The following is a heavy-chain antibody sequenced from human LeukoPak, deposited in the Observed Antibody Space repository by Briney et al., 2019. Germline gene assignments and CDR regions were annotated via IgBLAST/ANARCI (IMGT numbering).Heavy chain of an antibody. V-gene: IGHV4-59*01. Sequence: KPSETLSLTCTVSGGSISSYYWSWIRQPPGKGLEWIGYIYYSGSTNYNPSLRSRVTISVDTSKNQFSLKLSSVTAADTAVYYCARDQIDSSGYYYSNRFDPWGQGTLVTVSS. D-gene: IGHD3-22*01. J-gene: IGHJ5*02. CDR3: ARDQIDSSGYYYSNRFDP. CDR2: IYYSGST. CDR1: GGSISSYY.